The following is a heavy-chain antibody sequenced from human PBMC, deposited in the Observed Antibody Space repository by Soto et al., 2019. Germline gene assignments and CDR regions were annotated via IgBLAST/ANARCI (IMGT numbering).Heavy chain of an antibody. J-gene: IGHJ4*02. CDR3: ARVNVTLDF. CDR2: IHHGGNA. D-gene: IGHD2-21*02. V-gene: IGHV4-39*02. Sequence: QLQLQESGPGLVGPSDTLSLTCAVSGGSIDTYNLFWAWVRQPPGKGLEWIASIHHGGNAYYSPSLTTRVTISRATSKNRVSLELSSVTAEDTAVYYCARVNVTLDFWGQGTLVTVSS. CDR1: GGSIDTYNLF.